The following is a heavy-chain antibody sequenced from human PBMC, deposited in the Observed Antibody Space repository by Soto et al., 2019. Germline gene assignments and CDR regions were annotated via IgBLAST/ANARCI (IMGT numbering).Heavy chain of an antibody. CDR3: ARDGGYSGTYYFDY. D-gene: IGHD1-26*01. V-gene: IGHV4-61*01. CDR2: IYYSGST. CDR1: GGSVSSGSYY. Sequence: SETLSLTCTVSGGSVSSGSYYWSWIRQPPGKGLEWIGYIYYSGSTKYNPSLKSRVTISVDTSKNQFSLRLSSVTAADTAVYYCARDGGYSGTYYFDYWGQGTLVTVS. J-gene: IGHJ4*02.